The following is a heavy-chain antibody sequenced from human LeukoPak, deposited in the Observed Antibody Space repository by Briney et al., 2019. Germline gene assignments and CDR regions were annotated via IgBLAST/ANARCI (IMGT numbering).Heavy chain of an antibody. J-gene: IGHJ4*02. V-gene: IGHV4-61*02. CDR1: GGSISSGSYY. CDR2: IYTSGST. D-gene: IGHD3-10*01. Sequence: SETLSLTCTVSGGSISSGSYYWSWIRQPAGKGLEWIGRIYTSGSTNYNPSLKSRVTISVDTSKNQFSLKLSSVTAADTAVYYCARESLWFGELSPHTFDYWGQGTLVIVSS. CDR3: ARESLWFGELSPHTFDY.